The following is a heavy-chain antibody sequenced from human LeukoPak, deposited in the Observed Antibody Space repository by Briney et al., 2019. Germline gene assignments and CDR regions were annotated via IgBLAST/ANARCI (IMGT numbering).Heavy chain of an antibody. J-gene: IGHJ4*02. V-gene: IGHV3-7*01. D-gene: IGHD3-3*01. CDR3: ARPETNDFWSGYSPYYFDY. CDR1: GFTFSSYW. CDR2: IKQDGSEK. Sequence: GGSLRLSCAASGFTFSSYWMSWVRQAPGKGLEWVANIKQDGSEKYYVDSVKGRFTISRDNAKNSLYLQMSSLRAEDTAVYYCARPETNDFWSGYSPYYFDYWGQGTLVTVSS.